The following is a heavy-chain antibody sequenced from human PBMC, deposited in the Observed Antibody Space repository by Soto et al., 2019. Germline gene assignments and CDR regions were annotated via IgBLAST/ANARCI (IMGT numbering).Heavy chain of an antibody. D-gene: IGHD2-15*01. Sequence: QVQLVESGGGVVQPGRSLRLSCAASGFTFSSYGMHWVRQAPGKGLEWVAGISYDGSNKYYADSVKGRFTISRDNSKNTLYLQMNSLRAEDTAVYYCAKGRDAPDYWGQGTLVTVSS. CDR1: GFTFSSYG. V-gene: IGHV3-30*18. J-gene: IGHJ4*02. CDR2: ISYDGSNK. CDR3: AKGRDAPDY.